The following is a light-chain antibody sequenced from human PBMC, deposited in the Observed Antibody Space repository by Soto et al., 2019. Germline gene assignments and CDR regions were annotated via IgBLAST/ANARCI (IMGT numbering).Light chain of an antibody. V-gene: IGKV1-39*01. CDR2: AAS. CDR1: QSISTY. Sequence: DIQMTQSPSSLSASVGDRVTITCRASQSISTYLNWFQLKPGKAPQLLIYAASNLESGVPSRFSGSGSGTDFRLTISSLQPEDFAAYYCQQSYSIPLTFGGGTKLEIK. J-gene: IGKJ4*01. CDR3: QQSYSIPLT.